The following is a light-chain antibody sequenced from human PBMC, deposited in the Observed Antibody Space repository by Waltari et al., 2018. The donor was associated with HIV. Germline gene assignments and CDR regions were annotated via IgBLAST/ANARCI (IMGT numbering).Light chain of an antibody. CDR1: SSNIGSYT. CDR3: ATWDASLSGPV. V-gene: IGLV1-44*01. Sequence: QSELTQPPSASGTPGQRVTISCSGSSSNIGSYTVNWYQQLPGTAPKLLIYANQPRPSGVPVRCSGSQSETSASLAIGGLQSEDEADYYCATWDASLSGPVFGGGTKLTVL. CDR2: ANQ. J-gene: IGLJ2*01.